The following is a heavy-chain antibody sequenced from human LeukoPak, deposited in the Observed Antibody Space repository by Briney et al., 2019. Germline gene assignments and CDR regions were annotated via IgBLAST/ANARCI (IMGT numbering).Heavy chain of an antibody. V-gene: IGHV4-34*01. CDR1: GGSFSGYY. J-gene: IGHJ4*02. CDR3: ARGLIAAAAIDY. D-gene: IGHD6-13*01. CDR2: INHSGST. Sequence: SETLSLTCAAYGGSFSGYYWSWIRQPPGKGLEWIGEINHSGSTNYNPSLKSRVTISVDTSKNQFSLKLSSVTAADTAVYYCARGLIAAAAIDYWGQGTLVTVSS.